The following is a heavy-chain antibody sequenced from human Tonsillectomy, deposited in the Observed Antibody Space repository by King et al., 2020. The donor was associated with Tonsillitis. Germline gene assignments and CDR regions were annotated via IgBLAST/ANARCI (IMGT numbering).Heavy chain of an antibody. J-gene: IGHJ3*02. V-gene: IGHV4-31*03. Sequence: VQLQESGPGLVKPSQTLSLTCTVSGGSISSGGYYWSWIRQHPGKGLEWIGYISYSGNTYYNPSLKSRVIISVDTSKNQFSLKLSSVTAADTAVYYCARASHYVIFPFDIWGQGTMVTVSS. CDR2: ISYSGNT. CDR1: GGSISSGGYY. D-gene: IGHD3-9*01. CDR3: ARASHYVIFPFDI.